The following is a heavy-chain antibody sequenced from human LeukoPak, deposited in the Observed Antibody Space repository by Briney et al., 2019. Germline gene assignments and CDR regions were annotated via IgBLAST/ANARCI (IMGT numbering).Heavy chain of an antibody. V-gene: IGHV1-18*01. Sequence: ASVKVSCKASGYIFTSYYLHWVRQAPGQGLEWMGWIGAYKGNTNYAQNLQGRVTMTTDTSTSTAYMELRSLRSDDAAVYYCARGGAAAGFYFWGQGTLVTVSS. J-gene: IGHJ4*02. CDR2: IGAYKGNT. CDR1: GYIFTSYY. D-gene: IGHD6-13*01. CDR3: ARGGAAAGFYF.